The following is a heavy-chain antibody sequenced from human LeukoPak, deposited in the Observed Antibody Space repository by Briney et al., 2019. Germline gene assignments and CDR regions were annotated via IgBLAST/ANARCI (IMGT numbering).Heavy chain of an antibody. D-gene: IGHD4-11*01. Sequence: SEPLSLTCAVYGGSFSGYYWSWIRQPPGKGLEWIGEINHSGSTNYNPSLKSRVTISVDTSKNQFSLKLSSVTAADTAVYYCARAGYSNRAFDYWGQGTLVTVSS. CDR2: INHSGST. CDR3: ARAGYSNRAFDY. V-gene: IGHV4-34*01. CDR1: GGSFSGYY. J-gene: IGHJ4*02.